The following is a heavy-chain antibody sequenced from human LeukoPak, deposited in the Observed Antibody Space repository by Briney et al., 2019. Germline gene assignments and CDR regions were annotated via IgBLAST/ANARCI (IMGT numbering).Heavy chain of an antibody. CDR3: ARADYHDSSGYYPLSY. V-gene: IGHV4-30-4*08. Sequence: SQTLSLTCTVSGGSISSGGYYWSWIRQPPGKGLEWIGYIYYSGSTYYNPSLKSRVTISVDTSKNQFSLKLSSVTAADTAVYYCARADYHDSSGYYPLSYWGQGTLVTVSS. D-gene: IGHD3-22*01. CDR2: IYYSGST. CDR1: GGSISSGGYY. J-gene: IGHJ4*02.